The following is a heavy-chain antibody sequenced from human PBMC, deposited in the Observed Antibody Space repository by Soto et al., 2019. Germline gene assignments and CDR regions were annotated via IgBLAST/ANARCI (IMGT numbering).Heavy chain of an antibody. Sequence: SVKVSCKASGGTFSSYAISWVRQAPGQGLEWMGGIIPIFGTANYAQKFQGRVTITADKSTSTAYMELSSLRSEDTAVYYCARDSPPNYGSGSYYDYYGMDVWGQGTTVTVSS. J-gene: IGHJ6*02. CDR1: GGTFSSYA. CDR2: IIPIFGTA. D-gene: IGHD3-10*01. V-gene: IGHV1-69*06. CDR3: ARDSPPNYGSGSYYDYYGMDV.